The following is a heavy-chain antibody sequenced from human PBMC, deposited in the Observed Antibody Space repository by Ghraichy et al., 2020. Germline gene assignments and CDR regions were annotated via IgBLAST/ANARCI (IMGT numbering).Heavy chain of an antibody. Sequence: ASVKVSCKASGYTFTTYDIHWVRQAPGQGLEWMGIINPSGGSTIYAQKFQGRVTMTRDTSTSTVYMELSSLRSEDTAVYYCARRGDSSSVDYWGQGTLVTVSS. D-gene: IGHD6-6*01. J-gene: IGHJ4*02. CDR2: INPSGGST. CDR1: GYTFTTYD. CDR3: ARRGDSSSVDY. V-gene: IGHV1-46*01.